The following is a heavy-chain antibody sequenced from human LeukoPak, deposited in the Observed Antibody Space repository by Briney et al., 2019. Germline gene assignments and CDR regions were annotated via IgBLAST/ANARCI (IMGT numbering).Heavy chain of an antibody. Sequence: ASVKVACKAAAGTFTSYAISCVRQAHGQGLEWMGGIIPIFGTANYAQKFQGRVTITADESTSTAYMELSSLRSEDTAVYYCARDIAAAGTVDWGQGTLVTVSS. CDR1: AGTFTSYA. D-gene: IGHD6-13*01. V-gene: IGHV1-69*13. J-gene: IGHJ4*02. CDR3: ARDIAAAGTVD. CDR2: IIPIFGTA.